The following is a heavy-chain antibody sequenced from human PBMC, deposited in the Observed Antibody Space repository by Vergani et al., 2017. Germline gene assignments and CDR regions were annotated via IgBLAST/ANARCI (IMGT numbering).Heavy chain of an antibody. CDR3: ASPMNYDILTDTYYYGMDV. CDR1: GGTFSSYA. Sequence: QVQLVQSGAEVKKPGSSVKVSCKASGGTFSSYAISWVRQAPGQGLEWMGGIIPIFGTANYAQKFQGRVTITADESTSTAYMELSSPRSEDTAVYYCASPMNYDILTDTYYYGMDVWGQGTTVTVSS. D-gene: IGHD3-9*01. V-gene: IGHV1-69*12. J-gene: IGHJ6*02. CDR2: IIPIFGTA.